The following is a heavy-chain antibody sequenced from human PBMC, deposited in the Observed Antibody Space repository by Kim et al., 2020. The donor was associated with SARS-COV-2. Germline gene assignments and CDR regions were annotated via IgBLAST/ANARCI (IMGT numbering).Heavy chain of an antibody. CDR3: ARVREGGSSWYYFDY. Sequence: ADSVKGRFTISGDNAKNSQYLQMNGLSGEDTAVYYCARVREGGSSWYYFDYWGQGTLVTVSS. V-gene: IGHV3-11*05. J-gene: IGHJ4*02. D-gene: IGHD6-13*01.